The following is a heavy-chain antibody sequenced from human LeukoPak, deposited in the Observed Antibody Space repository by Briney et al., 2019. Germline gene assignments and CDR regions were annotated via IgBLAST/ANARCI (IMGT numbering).Heavy chain of an antibody. D-gene: IGHD4/OR15-4a*01. J-gene: IGHJ4*02. V-gene: IGHV1-46*01. Sequence: GIINPSGGSTSYAQKFQGRVTMTRDTSTSTVYMELSSLRSEDTAVYYCARDHMVVTGYFDYWGQGTLVTVSS. CDR3: ARDHMVVTGYFDY. CDR2: INPSGGST.